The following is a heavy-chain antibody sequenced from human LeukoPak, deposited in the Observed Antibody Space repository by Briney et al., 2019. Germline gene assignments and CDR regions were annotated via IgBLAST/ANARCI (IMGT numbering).Heavy chain of an antibody. J-gene: IGHJ4*02. V-gene: IGHV3-23*01. CDR3: ARGDDSGYYDYFDY. Sequence: RGSLRLSCAASGFTFTDYAMSWVRQAPEKGLEWLSTISDNGSQTYYTDSVKGRFTISRDFSKNTVFLHMNSLRAEDTAMYYCARGDDSGYYDYFDYWGQGALVTVSS. D-gene: IGHD3-22*01. CDR1: GFTFTDYA. CDR2: ISDNGSQT.